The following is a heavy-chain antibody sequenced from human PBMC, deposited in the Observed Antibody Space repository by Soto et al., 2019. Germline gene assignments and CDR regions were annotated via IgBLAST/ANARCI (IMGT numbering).Heavy chain of an antibody. CDR2: IIPILGIA. CDR1: GGTFSSYT. J-gene: IGHJ4*02. V-gene: IGHV1-69*02. CDR3: ARARVGSGWYPDY. D-gene: IGHD6-19*01. Sequence: QVQLVQSGAEVKKPGSSVKVSCKASGGTFSSYTISWVRQAPGQGLEWMGRIIPILGIANYAQKFQGRVTITAEKSTSTAYMELSSLRSEDTAVYYCARARVGSGWYPDYWGQGTLVTVSS.